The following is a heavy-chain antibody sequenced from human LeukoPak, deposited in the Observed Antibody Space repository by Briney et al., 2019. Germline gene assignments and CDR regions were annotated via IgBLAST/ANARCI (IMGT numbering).Heavy chain of an antibody. CDR1: GFTFTNFA. V-gene: IGHV3-23*01. CDR2: ISGSGGDT. D-gene: IGHD1-26*01. J-gene: IGHJ4*02. CDR3: AKKGATTGDFDY. Sequence: GGSLRLSCAASGFTFTNFAMNWVRQAPGRGLEWVSAISGSGGDTYYADSVKGRFTISRDNSKNTLYLQMNSLRAEDTAVYYCAKKGATTGDFDYWGQGTLVTVSS.